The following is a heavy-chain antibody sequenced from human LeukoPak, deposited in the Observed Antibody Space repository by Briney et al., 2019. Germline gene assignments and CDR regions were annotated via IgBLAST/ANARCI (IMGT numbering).Heavy chain of an antibody. CDR2: LYSTAII. Sequence: NSSETLSLTCTVSGGSVSSSNYHWAWIRQSPVMGLEGFGTLYSTAIISQNPDASLKSRVTVSVATSTNQFSRDLSSFTAADTAILYCASIPGSSTSWFHFDNWGQEPLVTVSS. D-gene: IGHD2-2*01. V-gene: IGHV4-39*01. J-gene: IGHJ4*02. CDR3: ASIPGSSTSWFHFDN. CDR1: GGSVSSSNYH.